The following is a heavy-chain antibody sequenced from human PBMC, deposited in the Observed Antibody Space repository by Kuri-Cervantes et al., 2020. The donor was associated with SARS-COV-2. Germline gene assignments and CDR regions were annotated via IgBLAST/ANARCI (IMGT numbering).Heavy chain of an antibody. CDR1: GFTFSSYS. CDR2: ISSSSSYI. V-gene: IGHV3-21*01. CDR3: ARDIAASMAANVYRPPLHY. D-gene: IGHD5/OR15-5a*01. Sequence: GESLKISCAASGFTFSSYSMNWVRQAPGKGLEWVSSISSSSSYIYYADSVKGRFTISGDNAKNSLYLQMNGLRPEDTAVYYCARDIAASMAANVYRPPLHYWGQGTLVTVSS. J-gene: IGHJ4*02.